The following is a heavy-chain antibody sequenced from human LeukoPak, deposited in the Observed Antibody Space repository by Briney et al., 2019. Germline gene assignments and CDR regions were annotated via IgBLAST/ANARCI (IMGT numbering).Heavy chain of an antibody. CDR1: GYTFTSYG. D-gene: IGHD6-13*01. V-gene: IGHV1-18*01. CDR3: ARGTAAAPYYYYYYYMDV. Sequence: ASVNVSCKASGYTFTSYGISWVRQAPGQGLEWMGWISAYNGNTNDAQKLQGRVTMTTDTSTSTAYMELRSLRSDDTAVYYCARGTAAAPYYYYYYYMDVWGKGTTVTVSS. CDR2: ISAYNGNT. J-gene: IGHJ6*03.